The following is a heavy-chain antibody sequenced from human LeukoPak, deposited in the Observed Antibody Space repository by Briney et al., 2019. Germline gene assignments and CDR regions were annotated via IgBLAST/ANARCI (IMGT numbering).Heavy chain of an antibody. CDR1: GYTFTGYY. V-gene: IGHV1-2*02. J-gene: IGHJ4*02. Sequence: ASVTISCKASGYTFTGYYINWVRPAPGQAPEWVGWVNPNTGGRRYAQKLQGRVTITRDTSITTAFMELRGLTFDDTAVFNCVRGAGPLDWGEGALVTVSS. CDR2: VNPNTGGR. CDR3: VRGAGPLD.